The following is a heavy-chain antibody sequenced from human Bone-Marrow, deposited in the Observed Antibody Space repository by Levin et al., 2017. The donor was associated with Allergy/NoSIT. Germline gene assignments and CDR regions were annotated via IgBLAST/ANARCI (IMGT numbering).Heavy chain of an antibody. CDR3: AKSPTLTDYYEWFDP. V-gene: IGHV3-30*18. D-gene: IGHD3-9*01. CDR2: ISYDGDFT. J-gene: IGHJ5*02. Sequence: GGSLRLSCAASGFSFRSYGMHWVRQAPGKGLEWVGLISYDGDFTSYGDSVKGRSTISRDNSNNTLFLQMDSLSAEDTAIYYCAKSPTLTDYYEWFDPWGQGALVTVSS. CDR1: GFSFRSYG.